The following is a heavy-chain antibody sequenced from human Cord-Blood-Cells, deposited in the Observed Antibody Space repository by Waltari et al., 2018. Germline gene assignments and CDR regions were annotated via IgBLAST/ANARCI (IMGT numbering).Heavy chain of an antibody. CDR3: VLGTALDY. CDR1: GFTVSSHY. V-gene: IGHV3-53*04. J-gene: IGHJ4*02. Sequence: EVQLVESGGGLVQPGGSLRLSCAASGFTVSSHYMRWVRQGPGKGLGWVSVSYSGGSTYYADSVKGRFTISRHNSKNTLYLQMNSLRAEDTAVYYCVLGTALDYWGQGTLVTVSS. D-gene: IGHD7-27*01. CDR2: SYSGGST.